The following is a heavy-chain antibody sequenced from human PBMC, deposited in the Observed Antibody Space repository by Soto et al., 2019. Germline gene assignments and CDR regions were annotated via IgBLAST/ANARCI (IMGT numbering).Heavy chain of an antibody. CDR1: GVNISGYC. CDR2: IYTSGTT. Sequence: PSLPLPLPCNFAGVNISGYCCSRFRQTTGKGLEWIGRIYTSGTTYYNPSLKSRVTMSVDTSKHQFPLKLSSVTAADTAVYYCESSVPKHTTYLAIWG. D-gene: IGHD1-26*01. V-gene: IGHV4-4*07. CDR3: ESSVPKHTTYLAI. J-gene: IGHJ6*03.